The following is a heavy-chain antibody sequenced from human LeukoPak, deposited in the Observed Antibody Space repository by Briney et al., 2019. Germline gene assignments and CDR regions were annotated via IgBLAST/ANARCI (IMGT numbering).Heavy chain of an antibody. Sequence: ASVKVSCKASGYTFTSYGISWVRQAPGQGLEWMGWISAYNGNTNYAQKLQGRVTMTTDTSTSTAYMELRSLRSDDTAVYYCARDCSSTSCYWGYFDYWGQGTLVTVSS. D-gene: IGHD2-2*01. J-gene: IGHJ4*02. V-gene: IGHV1-18*01. CDR3: ARDCSSTSCYWGYFDY. CDR2: ISAYNGNT. CDR1: GYTFTSYG.